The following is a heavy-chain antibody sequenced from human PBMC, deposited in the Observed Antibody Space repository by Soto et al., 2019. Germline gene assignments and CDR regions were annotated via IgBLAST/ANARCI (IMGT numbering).Heavy chain of an antibody. D-gene: IGHD6-13*01. V-gene: IGHV4-59*01. Sequence: SETLSLTCTVAGGSISSYYWSWIRQRPGKGLEWIGYIYYSGSTNYNPSLKSRVTISVDTSKNQFSLKLSSVTAADTAVYYCARDLGYSSSWDMGLDYWGQGTLVTVSS. CDR2: IYYSGST. J-gene: IGHJ4*02. CDR3: ARDLGYSSSWDMGLDY. CDR1: GGSISSYY.